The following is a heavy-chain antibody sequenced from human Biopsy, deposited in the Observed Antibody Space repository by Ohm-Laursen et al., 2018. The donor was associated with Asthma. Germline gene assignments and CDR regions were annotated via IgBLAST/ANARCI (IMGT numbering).Heavy chain of an antibody. V-gene: IGHV1-69*13. CDR2: ITPISLTP. CDR1: RDIFSSYG. CDR3: ARDPSYFDPSVEGWHL. Sequence: GASVKVSCKGSRDIFSSYGFSWVRQAPGQGLEWMGGITPISLTPSYARRFRGRVTISADEYTRTAYMELSSLRSEDTAVYYCARDPSYFDPSVEGWHLWGQGTMVTVSS. D-gene: IGHD3-22*01. J-gene: IGHJ3*01.